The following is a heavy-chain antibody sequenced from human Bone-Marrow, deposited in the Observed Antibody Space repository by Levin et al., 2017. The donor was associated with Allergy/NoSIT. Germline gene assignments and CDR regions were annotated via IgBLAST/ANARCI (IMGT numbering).Heavy chain of an antibody. D-gene: IGHD1-1*01. CDR1: GYTFTGYY. CDR3: AREATGTTGGMDV. V-gene: IGHV1-2*02. J-gene: IGHJ6*02. CDR2: INPNSGGT. Sequence: GESLKISCKASGYTFTGYYMHWVRQAPGQGLEWMGWINPNSGGTNYAQKFQGRVTMTRDTSISTAYMELSRLRSDDTAVYYCAREATGTTGGMDVWGQGTTVTVSS.